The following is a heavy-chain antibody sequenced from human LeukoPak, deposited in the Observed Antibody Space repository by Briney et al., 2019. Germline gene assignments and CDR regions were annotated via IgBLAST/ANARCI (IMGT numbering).Heavy chain of an antibody. V-gene: IGHV4-38-2*02. CDR2: IYHSGST. CDR3: AREGSSWYYAFDI. J-gene: IGHJ3*02. Sequence: SETLSLTCAVSGYSLSSGYYWGWIRQPPGKGLEWSGSIYHSGSTYYNPSLKSRVTISVDTSKNQFSLKLSSVTAADTAVYYCAREGSSWYYAFDIWGQGTMVTVSS. D-gene: IGHD6-13*01. CDR1: GYSLSSGYY.